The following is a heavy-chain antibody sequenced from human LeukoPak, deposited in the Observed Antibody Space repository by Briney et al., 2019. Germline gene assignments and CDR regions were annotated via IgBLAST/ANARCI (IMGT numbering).Heavy chain of an antibody. Sequence: GGSLRLSCAASGFTFSNYAMSWVRQAPAKALHSPSTISGSGDNTYYADSVKGRFTIPRDNSKNTLYLQMNSLRAEDTAVYYCAKSPRMTTVTHFDYWGQGTLVTVSS. J-gene: IGHJ4*02. CDR3: AKSPRMTTVTHFDY. CDR2: ISGSGDNT. V-gene: IGHV3-23*01. D-gene: IGHD4-17*01. CDR1: GFTFSNYA.